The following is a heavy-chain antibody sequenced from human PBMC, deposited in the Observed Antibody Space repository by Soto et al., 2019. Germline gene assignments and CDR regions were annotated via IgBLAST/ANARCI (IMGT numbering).Heavy chain of an antibody. CDR3: ARGGSTWLEYFQH. CDR1: GGSISSYY. CDR2: IYASGST. Sequence: SETLSLTCTVSGGSISSYYWSWVRQPPGKGLEWIGYIYASGSTNYNPSLKSRITISVDTSKNQFSLKLSSVTAADTAVYYCARGGSTWLEYFQHWGQGTLVTVSS. J-gene: IGHJ1*01. D-gene: IGHD6-13*01. V-gene: IGHV4-59*01.